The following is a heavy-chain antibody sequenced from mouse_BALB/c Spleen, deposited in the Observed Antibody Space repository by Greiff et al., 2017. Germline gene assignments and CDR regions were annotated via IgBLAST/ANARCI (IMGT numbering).Heavy chain of an antibody. J-gene: IGHJ4*01. Sequence: EVHLVESGGGLVQPGGSLKLSCAASGFTFSSYGMSWVRQTPDKRLELVATINSNGGSTYYPDSVKGRFTISRDNAKNTLYLQMSSLKSEDTAMYYCASSLRLGYAMDYWGQGTSVTVSS. CDR3: ASSLRLGYAMDY. V-gene: IGHV5-6-3*01. CDR1: GFTFSSYG. CDR2: INSNGGST. D-gene: IGHD1-2*01.